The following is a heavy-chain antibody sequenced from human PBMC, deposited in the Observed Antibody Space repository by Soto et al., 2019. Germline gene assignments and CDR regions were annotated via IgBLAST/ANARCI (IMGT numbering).Heavy chain of an antibody. CDR1: GFTFSSYW. CDR3: ARDLPDPAAGIFDY. V-gene: IGHV3-7*01. J-gene: IGHJ4*02. D-gene: IGHD6-13*01. Sequence: GGSLRLSCAASGFTFSSYWMSWVRQAPGKGLEWVANIKQDGSEKYYVDSVKGRFTISRDNAKNSLYLQMNSLRAEDTAVYYCARDLPDPAAGIFDYWGQGTLVTVSS. CDR2: IKQDGSEK.